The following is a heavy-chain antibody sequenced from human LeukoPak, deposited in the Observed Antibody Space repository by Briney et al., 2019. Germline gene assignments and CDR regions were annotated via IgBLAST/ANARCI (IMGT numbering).Heavy chain of an antibody. J-gene: IGHJ2*01. Sequence: PSETLSLTCTVSGGSISSYYWSWIRQPPGKGLEWIGYIYYSGSTNYNPSLKSRVTISVDTSKNQFSLKLSSVTAADTAAYYCARVNGWDWYFDLWGRGTLVTVSS. CDR3: ARVNGWDWYFDL. V-gene: IGHV4-59*01. CDR1: GGSISSYY. D-gene: IGHD6-19*01. CDR2: IYYSGST.